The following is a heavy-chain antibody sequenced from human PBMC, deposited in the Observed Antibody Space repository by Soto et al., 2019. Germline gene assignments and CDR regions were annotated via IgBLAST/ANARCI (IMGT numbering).Heavy chain of an antibody. J-gene: IGHJ4*02. V-gene: IGHV1-69*08. Sequence: QVQLVQSGAEVKKPGSSVKVSCKASGGTFSSYTISWVRQAPGQGLEWMGRIIPILGIANYAQKFQGRVTITPHKTPSTAYMEMSRVRSVGTAVYNCAREPIGDILTSGDYWGQGTLVTVSS. D-gene: IGHD3-9*01. CDR2: IIPILGIA. CDR1: GGTFSSYT. CDR3: AREPIGDILTSGDY.